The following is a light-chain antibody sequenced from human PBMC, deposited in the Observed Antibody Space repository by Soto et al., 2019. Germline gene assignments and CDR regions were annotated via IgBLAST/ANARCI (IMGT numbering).Light chain of an antibody. CDR1: SSDVCGYNY. Sequence: QSALTQPASVSGSPGQSITISCTGTSSDVCGYNYVSWYQQHPGKAPKLMIYEVSNRPSGVSNRFSGSKSGNTASLTISGLQTEDEADYYCSSFTSINTWVFGGGSQLTVL. CDR2: EVS. J-gene: IGLJ3*02. CDR3: SSFTSINTWV. V-gene: IGLV2-14*01.